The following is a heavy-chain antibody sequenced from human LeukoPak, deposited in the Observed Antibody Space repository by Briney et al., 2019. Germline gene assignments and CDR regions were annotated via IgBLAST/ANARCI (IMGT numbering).Heavy chain of an antibody. J-gene: IGHJ3*02. D-gene: IGHD5-18*01. V-gene: IGHV3-48*03. CDR1: GFNFSTYE. CDR2: ISSSGSTI. Sequence: QPGGSLRLSCAAYGFNFSTYEMNWVRQAPGKGLEWVSYISSSGSTIYYADSVKGRFTISRDNAKNSLYLQMNSLRAEDTAVYYCARERYSYVADAFDIWGQGTMVTVSS. CDR3: ARERYSYVADAFDI.